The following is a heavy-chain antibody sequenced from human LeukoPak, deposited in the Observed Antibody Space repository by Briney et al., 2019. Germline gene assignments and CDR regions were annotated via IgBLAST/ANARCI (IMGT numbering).Heavy chain of an antibody. D-gene: IGHD2-2*01. V-gene: IGHV1-2*02. CDR1: GYTFTGYY. CDR2: INPNSGGT. CDR3: ARAPRYCSSTSCQFDC. J-gene: IGHJ4*02. Sequence: ASVKVSCKASGYTFTGYYMHWVRQAPGQGLEWMGWINPNSGGTNYAQKFQGRVTMTRDTSISTAYMELSRLRSDDTAVYYCARAPRYCSSTSCQFDCWGQGTLVTVSS.